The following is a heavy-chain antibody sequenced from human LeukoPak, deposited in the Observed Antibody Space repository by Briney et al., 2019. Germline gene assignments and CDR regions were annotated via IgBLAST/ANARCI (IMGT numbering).Heavy chain of an antibody. D-gene: IGHD6-13*01. Sequence: SETLSLTCTVSGGSISIYYWSWIRQPPGKGLEWIGYIYYSGSTNYNPSLKSRVTISVDTSKNQFSLKLSSVTAADTAVYYCASTYSSSWYYYGMDVGGKGTRVTVSS. CDR1: GGSISIYY. CDR3: ASTYSSSWYYYGMDV. J-gene: IGHJ6*04. V-gene: IGHV4-59*01. CDR2: IYYSGST.